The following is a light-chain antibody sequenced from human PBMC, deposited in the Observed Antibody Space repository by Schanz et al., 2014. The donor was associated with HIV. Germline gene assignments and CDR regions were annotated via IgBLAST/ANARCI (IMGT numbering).Light chain of an antibody. CDR3: QSFGGSWGT. J-gene: IGKJ4*01. CDR2: ATS. CDR1: QRLHSAY. V-gene: IGKV3-20*01. Sequence: IVLTQSPGRLSLLPGGSATLSCRASQRLHSAYLAWYQHKPGQPPRLVIYATSTRAAGISDRFSGTGSGTDFTLTISRLEPDDFAMYYCQSFGGSWGTFGGGTKVEI.